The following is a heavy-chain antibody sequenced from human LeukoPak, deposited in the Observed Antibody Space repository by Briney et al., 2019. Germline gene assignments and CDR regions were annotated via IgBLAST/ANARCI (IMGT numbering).Heavy chain of an antibody. J-gene: IGHJ4*02. CDR1: GFTFSSYA. CDR2: ISGSGGST. Sequence: GGSLRLSCAASGFTFSSYAMSWVRQAPGKGLEWVSSISGSGGSTYYADSVKGRFTISRDNSKNTVHLQMNSLRAEDTAVYYCAENVVVVVAAQPGLWGQGTLVTVSS. CDR3: AENVVVVVAAQPGL. D-gene: IGHD2-15*01. V-gene: IGHV3-23*01.